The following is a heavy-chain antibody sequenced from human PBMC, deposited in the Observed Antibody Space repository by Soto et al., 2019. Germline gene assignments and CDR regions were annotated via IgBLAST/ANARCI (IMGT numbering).Heavy chain of an antibody. V-gene: IGHV1-3*01. CDR3: VRRHVSATGIDWFDP. Sequence: ASVKVSCKVSGYTLTELSMHWVRQAPGQRLEWMGWINAANGDTKYSPKFQGRVTITRDTSASTAYMELSSLRSEDTAVYYCVRRHVSATGIDWFDPWGQGTLVTVSS. J-gene: IGHJ5*02. CDR1: GYTLTELS. CDR2: INAANGDT. D-gene: IGHD6-13*01.